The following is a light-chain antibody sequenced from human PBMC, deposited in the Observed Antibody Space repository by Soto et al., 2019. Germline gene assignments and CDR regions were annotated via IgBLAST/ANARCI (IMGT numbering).Light chain of an antibody. Sequence: DIQMTQSPSSMSASVGDRVTSTCRASQNINNYLNWYQQKPGKAPKLMIYAASTLQRGVPSRFSGSGSGTDFTLTISSLQPEDFATYYCQQSYSSPRTFGQGTKVDIK. CDR1: QNINNY. V-gene: IGKV1-39*01. J-gene: IGKJ1*01. CDR2: AAS. CDR3: QQSYSSPRT.